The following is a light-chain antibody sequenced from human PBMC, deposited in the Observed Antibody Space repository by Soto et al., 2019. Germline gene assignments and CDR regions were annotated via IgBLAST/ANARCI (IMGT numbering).Light chain of an antibody. CDR2: WAS. V-gene: IGKV4-1*01. J-gene: IGKJ4*01. CDR1: QTVLYSSNNKNY. Sequence: DIVMTQSPDSLAVSLGERATINCKSSQTVLYSSNNKNYLAWYQHKAGQPPKLLIYWASTRESGVPDRFSGSGSATDFTLSISSLQAEDVAVYYCQQYYSFPLTFGGGTKVEIK. CDR3: QQYYSFPLT.